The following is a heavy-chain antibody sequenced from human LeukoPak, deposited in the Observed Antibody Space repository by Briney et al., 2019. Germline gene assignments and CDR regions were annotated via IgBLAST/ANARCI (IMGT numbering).Heavy chain of an antibody. Sequence: SETLSLTCTVSGGSINDASWNWIRKPPGQGLEWIGYIYHSGGTNYNPSLKSRVTISLDTSKNQFSLKLSSVTAADTAVYYCARVGTYYRTLDSWGQGTLVTVSS. V-gene: IGHV4-59*01. D-gene: IGHD3-10*01. CDR1: GGSINDAS. CDR2: IYHSGGT. J-gene: IGHJ4*02. CDR3: ARVGTYYRTLDS.